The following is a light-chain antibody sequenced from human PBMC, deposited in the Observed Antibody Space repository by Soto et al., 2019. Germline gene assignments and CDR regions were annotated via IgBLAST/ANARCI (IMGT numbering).Light chain of an antibody. CDR3: SSYTSRSTLVV. J-gene: IGLJ1*01. CDR1: SSDVGGYNY. CDR2: EVS. Sequence: QSVLTQPASVSGSPGQSITISCTGTSSDVGGYNYVSWYQQHPGKAPKLMIYEVSNRPSGVSNRFSGSKSGNTASLTISGLQAEDEADYYCSSYTSRSTLVVFGTGTKLTVL. V-gene: IGLV2-14*01.